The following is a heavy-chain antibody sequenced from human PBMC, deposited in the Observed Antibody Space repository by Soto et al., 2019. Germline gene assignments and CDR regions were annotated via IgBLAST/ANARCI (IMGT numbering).Heavy chain of an antibody. Sequence: QVQLVESGGGVVQPGRSLRLSCAASGFTFSSYAMHWVRQAPGKGLEWVAVISYDGSNKYYADSVKGRFTISRDNSKNTLYLQMNSLRVEDTAVYYCARGGEYYYDSSGYYFDYWGQGTLVTVSS. CDR2: ISYDGSNK. V-gene: IGHV3-30-3*01. CDR3: ARGGEYYYDSSGYYFDY. D-gene: IGHD3-22*01. CDR1: GFTFSSYA. J-gene: IGHJ4*02.